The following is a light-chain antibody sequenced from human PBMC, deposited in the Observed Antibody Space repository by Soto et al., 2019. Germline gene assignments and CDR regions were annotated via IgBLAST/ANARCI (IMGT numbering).Light chain of an antibody. CDR3: QQLNSYPFT. J-gene: IGKJ4*01. CDR1: QTVSSS. CDR2: EVS. V-gene: IGKV3-11*01. Sequence: EIVLTQSPATLSLSPGERATLSCRASQTVSSSLAWYQQKPGQAPRLLIYEVSNRATGIPARFSGSGSGADFTLTISSLEPGDFATYYCQQLNSYPFTFGGGTKVEIK.